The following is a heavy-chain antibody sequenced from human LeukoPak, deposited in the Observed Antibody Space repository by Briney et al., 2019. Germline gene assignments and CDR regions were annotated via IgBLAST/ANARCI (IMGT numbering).Heavy chain of an antibody. D-gene: IGHD2-21*01. J-gene: IGHJ5*02. Sequence: SETLSLTCAVYGGSFSGYYWSWVRQPPGKGLEWIGEINHSGSTNYNPSLKSRVTISVDTSKNQFSLKLSSVTAADTAVYYCARVRRSIPYYNWFDPWGQGTLVTVSS. CDR3: ARVRRSIPYYNWFDP. CDR2: INHSGST. V-gene: IGHV4-34*01. CDR1: GGSFSGYY.